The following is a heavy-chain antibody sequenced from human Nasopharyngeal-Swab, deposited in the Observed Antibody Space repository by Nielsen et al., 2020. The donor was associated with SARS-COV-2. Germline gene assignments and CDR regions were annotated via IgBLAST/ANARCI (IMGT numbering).Heavy chain of an antibody. CDR1: GFTFNDYT. CDR3: ARGPRDGYNPNWFDP. CDR2: ISSFSNYI. J-gene: IGHJ5*02. D-gene: IGHD5-24*01. Sequence: GESLKISCAASGFTFNDYTMNWVRQAPGKGLEWVSSISSFSNYIYYADSMKGRFTISRDNAKNSLYLQMSSLRAEDTAVYYCARGPRDGYNPNWFDPWGQGTLVTVSS. V-gene: IGHV3-21*01.